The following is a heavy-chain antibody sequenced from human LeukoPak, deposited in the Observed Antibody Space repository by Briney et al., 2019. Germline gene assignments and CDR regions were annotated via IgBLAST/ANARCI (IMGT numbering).Heavy chain of an antibody. Sequence: GGSLRLSCAASGFTFDDYAMHWVRHLPGKGLEWVSGISWNGGSIGYADSVKGRFTISRDNAKNSLYLQMDSLRGDDTAVYYCAREGGDYDGTGFYGHWGQGTLVSVSS. J-gene: IGHJ1*01. CDR3: AREGGDYDGTGFYGH. V-gene: IGHV3-9*01. D-gene: IGHD3-22*01. CDR2: ISWNGGSI. CDR1: GFTFDDYA.